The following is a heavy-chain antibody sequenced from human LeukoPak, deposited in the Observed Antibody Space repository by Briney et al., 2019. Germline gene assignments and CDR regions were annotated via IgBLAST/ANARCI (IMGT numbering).Heavy chain of an antibody. CDR2: ISAYNGNT. Sequence: WASVTVSCKASGYTFTSYGISWVRQAPGQGLEWMGWISAYNGNTNSAQKLQGRVAMTTDTSTSTAYMELRSLRSNDTAVYYCARDLPLSGGWYPHYFDYWGQGTLVTVSS. CDR1: GYTFTSYG. CDR3: ARDLPLSGGWYPHYFDY. D-gene: IGHD6-19*01. J-gene: IGHJ4*02. V-gene: IGHV1-18*01.